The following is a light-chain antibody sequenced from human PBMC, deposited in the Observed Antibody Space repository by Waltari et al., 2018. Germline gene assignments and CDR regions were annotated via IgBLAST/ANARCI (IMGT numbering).Light chain of an antibody. Sequence: DIQMTQSPSSLSASVGDRITITCRANQGINIYLAWYQQKPGKVPKLQIYAASTLQSGVPSRFSGSGSGTDVTLTISSLQPEDVATYYCQRYNSAPLTFRQGTKLEIK. CDR3: QRYNSAPLT. V-gene: IGKV1-27*01. CDR1: QGINIY. J-gene: IGKJ2*01. CDR2: AAS.